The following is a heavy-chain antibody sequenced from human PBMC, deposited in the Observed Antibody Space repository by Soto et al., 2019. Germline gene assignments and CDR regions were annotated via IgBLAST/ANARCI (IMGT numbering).Heavy chain of an antibody. CDR1: GYDFTTFW. J-gene: IGHJ6*02. CDR3: ARHGFVAAALLWGYYYAMDV. V-gene: IGHV5-51*01. Sequence: PGASLKISCQGGGYDFTTFWIAWVRQMPGKGLEWMGIVYPGDSETRYSPSCQGQVTLSADKSTNTADLQWTSLKASDTAMYYCARHGFVAAALLWGYYYAMDVWGQGTTVTVS. D-gene: IGHD2-15*01. CDR2: VYPGDSET.